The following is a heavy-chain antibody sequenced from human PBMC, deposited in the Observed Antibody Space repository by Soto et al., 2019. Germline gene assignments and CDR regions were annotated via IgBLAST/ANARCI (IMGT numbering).Heavy chain of an antibody. CDR1: GYTFTSYD. D-gene: IGHD2-2*01. V-gene: IGHV1-8*01. Sequence: QVQLVQSGAEVKKPGASVKVSCKASGYTFTSYDINWVRQATGQGLEWMGWMNPNSGNTGYAQKFQGRVTMTRNTSISTAYMELSSLRSEDTAVYYCARARRVVVPAGMVGSVYYYYYMDVWGKGTTVTVSS. J-gene: IGHJ6*03. CDR2: MNPNSGNT. CDR3: ARARRVVVPAGMVGSVYYYYYMDV.